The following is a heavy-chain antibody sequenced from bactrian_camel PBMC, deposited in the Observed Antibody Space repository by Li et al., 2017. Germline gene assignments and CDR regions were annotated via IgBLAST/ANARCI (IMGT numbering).Heavy chain of an antibody. CDR2: INRGGSST. Sequence: VQLVESGGGSVQAGGSLRLSCAASGFTFSGYYMSWVRQAPGKGLEWVSAINRGGSSTYYPDSVKGRFAISRDNAKNTVYLQMNNLKPEDTAVYYCAASPLYHAGSWCRSEWGQGTQVTVS. V-gene: IGHV3S40*01. CDR3: AASPLYHAGSWCRSE. J-gene: IGHJ4*01. D-gene: IGHD6*01. CDR1: GFTFSGYY.